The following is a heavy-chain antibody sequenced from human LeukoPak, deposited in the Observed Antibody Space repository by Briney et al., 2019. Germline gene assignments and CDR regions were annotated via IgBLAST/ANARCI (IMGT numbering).Heavy chain of an antibody. J-gene: IGHJ4*02. CDR3: ARDFGPALYCTNGVCPTPLDY. CDR2: INWNGGNT. CDR1: GFTFDDYG. V-gene: IGHV3-20*01. D-gene: IGHD2-8*01. Sequence: GGSLRLSCAASGFTFDDYGMSWVRQAPGKGLEWVSGINWNGGNTGYADSVKGRFTISRDNAKNSLYLQMNSPRAEDTALYHCARDFGPALYCTNGVCPTPLDYWGQGTLVTVSS.